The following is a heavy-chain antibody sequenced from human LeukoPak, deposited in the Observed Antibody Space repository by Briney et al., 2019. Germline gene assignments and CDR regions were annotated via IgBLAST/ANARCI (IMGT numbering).Heavy chain of an antibody. J-gene: IGHJ4*02. CDR2: MNPNSGNT. CDR3: ARDPTPGPPYSSSSGFDY. V-gene: IGHV1-8*01. D-gene: IGHD6-6*01. CDR1: GYTFTSYD. Sequence: ASVKVSCKASGYTFTSYDINWVRQATGQGLEWMGWMNPNSGNTGYAQKFQGRVTMIRNTSISTAYMELSSLRSEDTAVYYCARDPTPGPPYSSSSGFDYWGQGTLVTVSS.